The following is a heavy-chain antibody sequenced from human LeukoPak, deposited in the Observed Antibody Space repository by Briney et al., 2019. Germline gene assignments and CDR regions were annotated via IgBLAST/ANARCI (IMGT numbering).Heavy chain of an antibody. CDR1: GYNFTRYW. CDR2: LYPRDSDT. CDR3: ARQMGVASRKNYFDS. V-gene: IGHV5-51*01. Sequence: GESLKISCQASGYNFTRYWIGWVRQMPGKGLEWMGLLYPRDSDTRYSPSFQGPVTFSADNSINTAYLQWSSLRASDTAIYYCARQMGVASRKNYFDSWGQGTLVTVSA. J-gene: IGHJ4*02. D-gene: IGHD5-12*01.